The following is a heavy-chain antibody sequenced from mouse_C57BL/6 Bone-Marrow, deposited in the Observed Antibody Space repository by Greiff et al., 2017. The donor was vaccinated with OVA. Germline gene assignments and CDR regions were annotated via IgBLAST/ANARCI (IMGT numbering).Heavy chain of an antibody. V-gene: IGHV1-80*01. D-gene: IGHD3-2*02. CDR1: GYAFSSYW. CDR2: IYPGDGDT. CDR3: ARGRDSSGYVAWFAY. J-gene: IGHJ3*01. Sequence: QVQLQQSGAELVKPGASVKISCKASGYAFSSYWMNWVKQRPGKGLEWIGQIYPGDGDTNYNGKFKGKATLTADKSSSTAYMQLSSLTSEDSAVYVCARGRDSSGYVAWFAYGGQGTLVTVSA.